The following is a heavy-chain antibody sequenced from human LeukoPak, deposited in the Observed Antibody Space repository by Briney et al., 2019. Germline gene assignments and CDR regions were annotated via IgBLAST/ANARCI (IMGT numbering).Heavy chain of an antibody. J-gene: IGHJ5*02. CDR1: GYTFTSYY. CDR2: INPSGGST. V-gene: IGHV1-46*01. Sequence: ASVKVSCKASGYTFTSYYMHWVRQAPGQGLEWMGIINPSGGSTSYAQKFQGRVTMTRDTSTSTVYMELSSLRSEDTAVYYCARGAEEGYCSSTSCTPTNWFDPWGQGTLVTVSS. D-gene: IGHD2-2*01. CDR3: ARGAEEGYCSSTSCTPTNWFDP.